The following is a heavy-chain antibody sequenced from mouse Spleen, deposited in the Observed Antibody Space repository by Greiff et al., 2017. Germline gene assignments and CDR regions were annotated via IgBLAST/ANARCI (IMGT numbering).Heavy chain of an antibody. CDR1: GYTFTSYW. J-gene: IGHJ1*01. CDR2: IYPGNSDT. Sequence: VQLQQSGTVLARPGASVKMSCKTSGYTFTSYWMHWVKQRPGQGLEWIGAIYPGNSDTSYNQKFEGKAKLTAVTSASTAYMELSSLTNEDSAVYYCTRSPNYYDGSSWYFDVWGAGTTVTVSS. CDR3: TRSPNYYDGSSWYFDV. D-gene: IGHD1-1*01. V-gene: IGHV1-5*01.